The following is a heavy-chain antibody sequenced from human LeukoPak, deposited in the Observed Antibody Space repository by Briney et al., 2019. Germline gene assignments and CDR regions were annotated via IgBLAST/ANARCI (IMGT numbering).Heavy chain of an antibody. Sequence: KSSETLSLTCTVSGGSISSGSYYWSWIRQPAGKGLEWIGRIYTSGSTNYNPSLKSRVTISVDTSKNQFSLKLSSVTAADTAVYYCARGLSTMIRGVIIYWGQGTLVTVSS. CDR3: ARGLSTMIRGVIIY. CDR1: GGSISSGSYY. CDR2: IYTSGST. V-gene: IGHV4-61*02. D-gene: IGHD3-10*01. J-gene: IGHJ4*02.